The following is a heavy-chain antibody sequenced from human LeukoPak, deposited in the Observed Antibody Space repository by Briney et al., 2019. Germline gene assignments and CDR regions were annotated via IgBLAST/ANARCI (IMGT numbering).Heavy chain of an antibody. V-gene: IGHV1-2*02. CDR3: ARDRFGDFWSGYLEHWFGP. D-gene: IGHD3-3*01. Sequence: ASVKVSCKASGYTFTGYYMHWVRQAPGQGREWMGWINPNSGGTNYAQKFQGRVTMTRDTSISTAYMELSRLRSDDTAVYYCARDRFGDFWSGYLEHWFGPWGQGTLVTVSS. CDR1: GYTFTGYY. CDR2: INPNSGGT. J-gene: IGHJ5*02.